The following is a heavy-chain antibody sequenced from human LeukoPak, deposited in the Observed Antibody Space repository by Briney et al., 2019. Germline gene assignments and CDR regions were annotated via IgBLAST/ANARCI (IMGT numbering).Heavy chain of an antibody. J-gene: IGHJ3*02. V-gene: IGHV1-24*01. D-gene: IGHD6-19*01. CDR1: GYTLTELS. Sequence: ASVKVSCKVSGYTLTELSMHWVRQAPGKGLEWMGGFDPEDGETIYAQKFQGRVTMTEGTSTDTAYMELSSLRSEDTAVYYCARDQGREWLAHDAFDIWGQGTMVTVSS. CDR2: FDPEDGET. CDR3: ARDQGREWLAHDAFDI.